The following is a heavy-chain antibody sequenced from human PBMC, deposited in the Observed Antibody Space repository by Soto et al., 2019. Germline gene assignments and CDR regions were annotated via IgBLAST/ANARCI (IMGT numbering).Heavy chain of an antibody. D-gene: IGHD3-3*01. CDR2: IYHSGST. CDR1: GYSIRSGYY. V-gene: IGHV4-38-2*01. CDR3: ARAPGYYDFWSGYYTTYSYYFDY. Sequence: PSETLSLTCAVSGYSIRSGYYWGWIRQPPGKGLEWIGSIYHSGSTYYNPSLKSRVTISVDTSKNQFSLKLSSVTAADTAVYYCARAPGYYDFWSGYYTTYSYYFDYWGQGTLVTVSS. J-gene: IGHJ4*02.